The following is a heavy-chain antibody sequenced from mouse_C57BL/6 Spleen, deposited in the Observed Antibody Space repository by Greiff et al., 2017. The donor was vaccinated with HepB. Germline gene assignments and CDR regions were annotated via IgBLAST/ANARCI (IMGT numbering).Heavy chain of an antibody. CDR1: GYTFTSYG. Sequence: QVQLQQSGAELARPGASVKLSCKASGYTFTSYGISWVKQRTGQGLEWIGEIYPRSGNTYYNEKFKGKATLTADKSSSTAYMELRSLTSEDSAVYFCARVYYGSSYESYFDYWGQGTTLTVSS. J-gene: IGHJ2*01. CDR3: ARVYYGSSYESYFDY. V-gene: IGHV1-81*01. D-gene: IGHD1-1*01. CDR2: IYPRSGNT.